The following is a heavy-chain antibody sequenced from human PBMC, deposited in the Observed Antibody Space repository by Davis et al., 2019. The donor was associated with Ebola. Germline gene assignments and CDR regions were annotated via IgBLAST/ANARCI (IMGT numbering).Heavy chain of an antibody. CDR2: IYPGDSDT. D-gene: IGHD2-2*01. CDR1: GYSFTSYW. Sequence: GESLKISCTGSGYSFTSYWIGWVRQMPGKGLEWMGIIYPGDSDTRYSPSFQGQVTISADKSISTAYLQWSSLKASDTAMYYCARREVDYYYGMDVWGQGTTVTVSS. CDR3: ARREVDYYYGMDV. J-gene: IGHJ6*02. V-gene: IGHV5-51*01.